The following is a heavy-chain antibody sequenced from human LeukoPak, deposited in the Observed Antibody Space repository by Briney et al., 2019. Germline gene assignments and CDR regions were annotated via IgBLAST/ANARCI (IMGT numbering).Heavy chain of an antibody. D-gene: IGHD2-2*01. J-gene: IGHJ4*02. CDR2: VSDSGETT. V-gene: IGHV3-23*01. Sequence: GGSLRLSCAASGFTFSSYAMSWVRQAPGKGLEWVSAVSDSGETTYYADSVKGRFTISRDDSKNTLFLQMDSLRAEDTAIYYCARDDCSSTSCLAVWGPGTLVTVSS. CDR1: GFTFSSYA. CDR3: ARDDCSSTSCLAV.